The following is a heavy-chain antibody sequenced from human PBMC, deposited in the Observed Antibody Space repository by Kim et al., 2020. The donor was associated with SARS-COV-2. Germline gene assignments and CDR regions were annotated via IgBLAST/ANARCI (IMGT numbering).Heavy chain of an antibody. CDR1: GFTFSSYS. V-gene: IGHV3-48*02. CDR2: ISSSSSTI. CDR3: ARETTPLGYCSSTSCGPFDY. J-gene: IGHJ4*02. Sequence: GGSLRLSCAASGFTFSSYSMNWVRQAPGKGLEWVSYISSSSSTIYYADSVKGRFTISRDNAKNSLYLQMNSLRDEDTAVYYCARETTPLGYCSSTSCGPFDYWGQGTLVTFSS. D-gene: IGHD2-2*01.